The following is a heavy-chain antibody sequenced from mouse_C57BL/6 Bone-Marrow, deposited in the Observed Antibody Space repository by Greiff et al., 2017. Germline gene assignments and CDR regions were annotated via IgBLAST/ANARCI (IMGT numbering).Heavy chain of an antibody. J-gene: IGHJ1*03. Sequence: VPLPPPGAALVMPGASVQLSCQASGYTFTSYWMHWVKQRPGQGLEWIREIDPSDSYTNYNQKFKGKSTLTVDKSSSTAYMQLSSLTSEDSAVYYCARRGGSTVVAHFDVWGTGTTVTVSS. D-gene: IGHD1-1*01. CDR3: ARRGGSTVVAHFDV. CDR2: IDPSDSYT. CDR1: GYTFTSYW. V-gene: IGHV1-69*01.